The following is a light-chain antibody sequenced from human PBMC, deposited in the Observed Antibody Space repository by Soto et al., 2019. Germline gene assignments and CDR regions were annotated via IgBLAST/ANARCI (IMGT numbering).Light chain of an antibody. V-gene: IGKV1-39*01. CDR1: QRISSY. Sequence: DIQMTQSPSSLSASVGDRVTITCRASQRISSYLNWYQQKPGKAPNLLINVASTLQSGVPSRFSVSGSGTDFTLTISSLQPEDFATYYCQQSYSTPITFGQGTRLEN. CDR2: VAS. CDR3: QQSYSTPIT. J-gene: IGKJ5*01.